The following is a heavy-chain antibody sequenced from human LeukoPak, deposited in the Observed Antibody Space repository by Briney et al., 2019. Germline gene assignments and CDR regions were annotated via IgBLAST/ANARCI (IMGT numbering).Heavy chain of an antibody. D-gene: IGHD1-26*01. CDR1: GFTLSSYW. V-gene: IGHV3-7*01. J-gene: IGHJ6*02. CDR3: ASSQWELLDYYGMDV. CDR2: IKQDGSEK. Sequence: GGSLRLSCAASGFTLSSYWMSWVSQAPGKGLEWVASIKQDGSEKYYVDSVKGRFTISRDNAKNSLYLQMNSLRAEDTAVYYCASSQWELLDYYGMDVWGQGTTVTVSS.